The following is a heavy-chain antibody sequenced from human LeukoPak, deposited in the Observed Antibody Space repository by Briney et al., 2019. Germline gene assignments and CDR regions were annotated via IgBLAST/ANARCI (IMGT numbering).Heavy chain of an antibody. Sequence: GGSLRLSCAASGFTFSNFWMSWVRQAPGKGLEWVATIKQDGSEYYYVDSVKGRFTISRDNSKNTLYLQMNSLRAEDTAVYYCAKDDYDSSGYLLDAFDIWGQGTMVTVSS. D-gene: IGHD3-22*01. CDR1: GFTFSNFW. V-gene: IGHV3-7*01. CDR3: AKDDYDSSGYLLDAFDI. CDR2: IKQDGSEY. J-gene: IGHJ3*02.